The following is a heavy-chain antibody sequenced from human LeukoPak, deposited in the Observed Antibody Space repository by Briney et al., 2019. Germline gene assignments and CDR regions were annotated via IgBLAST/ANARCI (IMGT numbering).Heavy chain of an antibody. J-gene: IGHJ3*02. CDR3: ATALYDAFDI. Sequence: ASVKVSCKVSGYTLTELSMHWVRQAPGKGLEWMGGFDPEDGETIYAQKFQGRVTMTGDTSTDTAYMELSSLRSEDTAVYYCATALYDAFDIWGQGTMVTVSS. CDR2: FDPEDGET. CDR1: GYTLTELS. V-gene: IGHV1-24*01.